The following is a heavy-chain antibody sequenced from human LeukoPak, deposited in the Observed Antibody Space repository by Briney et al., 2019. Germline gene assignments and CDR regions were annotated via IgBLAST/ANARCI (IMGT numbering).Heavy chain of an antibody. Sequence: GGSLRLSCAASGFTFSDYYMSWIRQAPGKGLEWVSYISNSGNTIYYADSVKGRFTISRDNAKNSLYLQMNSLRAEDTAVYYCARGHSGYDSSGYYLVDVWGKGTTVTISS. CDR2: ISNSGNTI. CDR3: ARGHSGYDSSGYYLVDV. V-gene: IGHV3-11*04. D-gene: IGHD3-22*01. J-gene: IGHJ6*04. CDR1: GFTFSDYY.